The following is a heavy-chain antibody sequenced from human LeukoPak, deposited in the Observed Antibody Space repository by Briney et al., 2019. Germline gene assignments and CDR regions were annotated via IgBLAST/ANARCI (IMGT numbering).Heavy chain of an antibody. CDR2: ISSSSSTI. CDR3: ARDYDY. CDR1: GFTFSSYS. J-gene: IGHJ4*02. Sequence: PGGSLRLSCAASGFTFSSYSMNWVRQAPGKGLEWVSYISSSSSTIYYADSVKGRFTISRGNAKNSLYLQMNSLRAEDTAVYYCARDYDYWGQGTLVTVSS. V-gene: IGHV3-48*01.